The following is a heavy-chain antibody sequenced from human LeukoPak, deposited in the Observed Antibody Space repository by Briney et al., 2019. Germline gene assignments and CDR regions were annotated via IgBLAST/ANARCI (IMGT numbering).Heavy chain of an antibody. J-gene: IGHJ3*02. V-gene: IGHV1-69*13. CDR2: IVPMFGTD. D-gene: IGHD5-12*01. CDR3: ARDLLSVDNYDALDI. CDR1: GATFGSHS. Sequence: SVKVSCKASGATFGSHSISWVRQAPGQGLEWMGGIVPMFGTDVYAQRFQGRVTVTAHESTTTAYMELISLTSEDTAMYYCARDLLSVDNYDALDIWGQGTMVTVSS.